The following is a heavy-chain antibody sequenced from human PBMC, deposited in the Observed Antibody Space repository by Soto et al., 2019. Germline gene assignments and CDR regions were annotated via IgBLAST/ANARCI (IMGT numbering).Heavy chain of an antibody. J-gene: IGHJ4*02. D-gene: IGHD6-6*01. V-gene: IGHV3-23*01. CDR1: GFTFSSYA. CDR2: ISGSGGST. CDR3: AKDLRQLVRGGFDY. Sequence: GGSLRLSCAASGFTFSSYAMSWVRQAPGKGLEWVSAISGSGGSTYYADSVKGRFTISRDNSKNTLYLQMNSLRAEDTAIYYCAKDLRQLVRGGFDYWGQGTLVTVSS.